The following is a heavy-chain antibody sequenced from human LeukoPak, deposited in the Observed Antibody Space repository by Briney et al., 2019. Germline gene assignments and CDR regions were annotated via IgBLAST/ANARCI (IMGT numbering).Heavy chain of an antibody. Sequence: GGSLRLSCAASGFTFSSYSMNWVRQAPGKGLEWVSYISSSSSTIYYADSVKGRFTISRDNAKNSLYLQMNSLRAGDTAVYYCARGRGYYFDYWGQGTLVTVSS. CDR3: ARGRGYYFDY. V-gene: IGHV3-48*01. CDR1: GFTFSSYS. CDR2: ISSSSSTI. J-gene: IGHJ4*02.